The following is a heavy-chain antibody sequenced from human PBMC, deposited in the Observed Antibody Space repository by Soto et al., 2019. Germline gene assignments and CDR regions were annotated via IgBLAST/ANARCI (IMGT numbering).Heavy chain of an antibody. J-gene: IGHJ4*02. CDR2: IRSKANSYAT. CDR1: GFTFSGSA. V-gene: IGHV3-73*01. Sequence: EVQLVESGGGLVKPGGSLRLSCAASGFTFSGSAMHWVRQASGKGLEWVGRIRSKANSYATAYAASVKGRFTISRDDSKNTAYLQMNSLKTEDTAVYYCTLTRPKYYYDSSGYYADYWGQGTLVTVSS. D-gene: IGHD3-22*01. CDR3: TLTRPKYYYDSSGYYADY.